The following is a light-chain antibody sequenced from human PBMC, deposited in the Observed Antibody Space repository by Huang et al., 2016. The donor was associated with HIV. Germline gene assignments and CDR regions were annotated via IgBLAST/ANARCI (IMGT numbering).Light chain of an antibody. CDR1: QVIDDY. V-gene: IGKV1-27*01. CDR3: QKYNSVPRT. CDR2: VAS. Sequence: DIQMTPSPSSLSASVGARVSITCRASQVIDDYLAWYQQKPGRVPSLLSYVASILQSGVASRFSGSGSGTNFTLTIASLQPDDVASYYCQKYNSVPRTFGQGTKVEI. J-gene: IGKJ1*01.